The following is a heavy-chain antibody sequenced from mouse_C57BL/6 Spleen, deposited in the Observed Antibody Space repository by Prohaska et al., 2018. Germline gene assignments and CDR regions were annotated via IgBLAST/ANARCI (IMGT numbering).Heavy chain of an antibody. CDR3: VRRGDDYAFDY. D-gene: IGHD2-4*01. Sequence: EVQLVESGGGRVQPKGSLKLSCAASGVSFNTYAMNWVRQAPRKGLEWVAXXXSKSNNYAKYYADSVKDRFTISRDDSESMLYLQMNNWKTEDTAMYYCVRRGDDYAFDYWGQGTTLTVSS. V-gene: IGHV10-1*01. J-gene: IGHJ2*01. CDR2: XXSKSNNYAK. CDR1: GVSFNTYA.